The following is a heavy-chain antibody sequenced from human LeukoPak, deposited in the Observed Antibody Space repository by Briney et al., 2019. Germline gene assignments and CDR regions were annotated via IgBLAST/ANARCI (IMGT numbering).Heavy chain of an antibody. J-gene: IGHJ4*02. CDR2: VYYSGST. Sequence: SETLSLTCAVSGYSISSGYYWGWIRQPPGKGLEWIGSVYYSGSTYYNLSLKSRLTISVDTSKNQFSLKLSSVTAADTAVYYCARLSLIVGGIDYWGQGTLVTVSS. CDR3: ARLSLIVGGIDY. D-gene: IGHD1-26*01. CDR1: GYSISSGYY. V-gene: IGHV4-38-2*01.